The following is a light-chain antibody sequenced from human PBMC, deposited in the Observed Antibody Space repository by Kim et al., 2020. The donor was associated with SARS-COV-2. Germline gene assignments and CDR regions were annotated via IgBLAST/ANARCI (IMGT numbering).Light chain of an antibody. CDR1: QSISSTD. Sequence: EIVLTQSPGTLSLSPGERATLSCRASQSISSTDLAWYQQKAGRAPRLLIYGASSRATGIPDRFSGSGSGTDFTLTISRLEPEDFAVYYCQQYDNSPMYTFGQGTKLEI. J-gene: IGKJ2*01. V-gene: IGKV3-20*01. CDR3: QQYDNSPMYT. CDR2: GAS.